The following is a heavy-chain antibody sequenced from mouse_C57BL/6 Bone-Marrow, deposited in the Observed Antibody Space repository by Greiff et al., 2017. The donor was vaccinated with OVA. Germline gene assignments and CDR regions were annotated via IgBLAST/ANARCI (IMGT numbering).Heavy chain of an antibody. V-gene: IGHV14-4*01. J-gene: IGHJ2*01. CDR1: GFNIKDDY. D-gene: IGHD1-1*01. CDR3: ATGGTTVVAPNDFDD. CDR2: IDPENGDT. Sequence: VQLQQSGAELVRPGASVKLSCTASGFNIKDDYMHWVKQRPEQGLEWIGWIDPENGDTEYASKFQGKATITADTSSNTAYLQLSSLTSEYTAVYYCATGGTTVVAPNDFDDWGQGTTLTVSS.